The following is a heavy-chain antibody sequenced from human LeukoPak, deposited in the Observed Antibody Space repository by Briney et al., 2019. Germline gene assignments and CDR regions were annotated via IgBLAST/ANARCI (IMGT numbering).Heavy chain of an antibody. V-gene: IGHV1-69*01. CDR1: GGTFSSYA. J-gene: IGHJ4*02. D-gene: IGHD4-17*01. CDR2: IIPIFGTA. Sequence: SVNVSCTASGGTFSSYAISWVRQPPGQGLEWMGGIIPIFGTANYAQKFQGRVTITADESTSTAYMELSSLRSEDTAVYYCARGHDYGDYVAMYYFDYWGQGTLVTVSS. CDR3: ARGHDYGDYVAMYYFDY.